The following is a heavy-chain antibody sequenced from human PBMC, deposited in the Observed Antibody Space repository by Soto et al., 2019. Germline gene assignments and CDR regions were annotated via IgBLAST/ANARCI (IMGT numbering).Heavy chain of an antibody. CDR1: GFTFSAHS. J-gene: IGHJ5*02. CDR3: AGGGQLDP. Sequence: PGGSLRLSCAASGFTFSAHSMNWVRQAPGRGLEWVSSISSSSTYIFYADSIKGRFTISRDDARNSLYLQMNGLRVEDTAVYYCAGGGQLDPWGQGTLVTVSS. V-gene: IGHV3-21*01. D-gene: IGHD3-16*01. CDR2: ISSSSTYI.